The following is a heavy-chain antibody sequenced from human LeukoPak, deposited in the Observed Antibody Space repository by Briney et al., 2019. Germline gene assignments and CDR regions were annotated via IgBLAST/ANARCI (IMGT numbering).Heavy chain of an antibody. V-gene: IGHV3-30*03. Sequence: PGGSLRLSCATSGFTFSDYGVHWVRQAPGKGLEWVAFISYDGSNKYYADSVKGRFTIFRDNSKSTLSLQMNSLRAEDTAIYYCATYRQVLLPFEAWGQGTLVTVSS. D-gene: IGHD2-8*02. CDR1: GFTFSDYG. CDR3: ATYRQVLLPFEA. J-gene: IGHJ5*02. CDR2: ISYDGSNK.